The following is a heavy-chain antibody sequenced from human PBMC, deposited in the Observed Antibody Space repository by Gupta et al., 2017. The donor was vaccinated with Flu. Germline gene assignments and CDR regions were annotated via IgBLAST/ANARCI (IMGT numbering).Heavy chain of an antibody. J-gene: IGHJ2*01. CDR2: IYDNGNT. CDR3: ARIPFISGTNPIHWHFDL. Sequence: SVSTYSWNWIRQPPGKTLEWIGNIYDNGNTGYNPSLKSRATISLDTSKSQFSLKLNSVTTADTAVYYCARIPFISGTNPIHWHFDLWGRGTLVNVSS. V-gene: IGHV4-59*02. D-gene: IGHD5-12*01. CDR1: SVSTYS.